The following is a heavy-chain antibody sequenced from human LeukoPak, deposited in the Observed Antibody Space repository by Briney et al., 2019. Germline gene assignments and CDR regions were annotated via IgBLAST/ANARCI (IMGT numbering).Heavy chain of an antibody. V-gene: IGHV3-33*01. D-gene: IGHD2-2*01. CDR1: GFTFRSFG. CDR3: AREGGVVVVPAAMRAFDI. CDR2: IWYDGSKK. J-gene: IGHJ3*02. Sequence: SGGSLRLSCAASGFTFRSFGIHWVRQAPGKGLEWVAVIWYDGSKKYYADSVKGRFTISRDNSKNTLYPQMNSLRAEDTAIYYCAREGGVVVVPAAMRAFDIWGQGTMVTVSS.